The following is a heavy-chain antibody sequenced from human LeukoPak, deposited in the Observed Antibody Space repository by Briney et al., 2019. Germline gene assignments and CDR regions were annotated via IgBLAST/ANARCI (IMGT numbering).Heavy chain of an antibody. V-gene: IGHV1-69*06. J-gene: IGHJ3*01. D-gene: IGHD3-10*01. CDR2: ISHILAAA. CDR1: GGTLGTFA. CDR3: ARLRGSGSYYIGWDAFDV. Sequence: GSSVKVSCKASGGTLGTFAISWVRQAPGQGLEWMGGISHILAAANYAQKFQGRVTITADKSTSTAYMDLSSLRSEDTAVYYCARLRGSGSYYIGWDAFDVWGQGTMVTVSS.